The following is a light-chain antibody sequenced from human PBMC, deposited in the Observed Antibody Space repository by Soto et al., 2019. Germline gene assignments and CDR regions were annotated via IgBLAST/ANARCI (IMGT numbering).Light chain of an antibody. CDR1: NRDVGGYNY. J-gene: IGLJ2*01. CDR2: EVT. CDR3: SSYSSSSALDVI. V-gene: IGLV2-14*01. Sequence: QSALAQPASVSGSPGQSITISCAGTNRDVGGYNYVSWYQQYPGKAPKLIIYEVTYRPSGVSNRFSGPKSGNTASLTISGLQAEDEADYYCSSYSSSSALDVIFGGGTKLTVL.